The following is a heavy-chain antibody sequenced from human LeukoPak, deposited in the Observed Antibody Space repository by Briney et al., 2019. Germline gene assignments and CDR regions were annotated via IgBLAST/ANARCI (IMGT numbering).Heavy chain of an antibody. J-gene: IGHJ4*02. Sequence: GGSLRLSCAASRFTFSSYAMHWVRQAPGKGLEWVAVISYDGSNKYYADSVRGRFTISRDNSKNTLYLQMNSLRAEDTAVYYCARETNTYYDFWSGYSIDYWGQGTLATVSS. D-gene: IGHD3-3*01. CDR1: RFTFSSYA. V-gene: IGHV3-30-3*01. CDR3: ARETNTYYDFWSGYSIDY. CDR2: ISYDGSNK.